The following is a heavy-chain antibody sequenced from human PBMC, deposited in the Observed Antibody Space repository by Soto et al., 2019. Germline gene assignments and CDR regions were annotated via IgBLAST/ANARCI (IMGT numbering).Heavy chain of an antibody. CDR1: GGTFSSYA. D-gene: IGHD5-12*01. CDR3: ASPPIVATIVNYYYGMDV. Sequence: QVQLVQSGAEVKKPGSSVKVSCKASGGTFSSYAISWVRQAPGQGLEWMGGIIPIFGTANYAQKFQGRVTITAXKXTXTPXMELSSLRSEDTAVYYCASPPIVATIVNYYYGMDVWGQGTTVTVSS. V-gene: IGHV1-69*14. J-gene: IGHJ6*02. CDR2: IIPIFGTA.